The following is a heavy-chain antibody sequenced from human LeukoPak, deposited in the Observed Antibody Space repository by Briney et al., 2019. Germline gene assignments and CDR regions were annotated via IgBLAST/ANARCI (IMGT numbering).Heavy chain of an antibody. Sequence: GGSLRLSCTASGFTFSSYEMNWVRQAPGKGLEWISYINNSGRTKSYADSVKGRFTISRDSAKNSLYLQMNSLRAEDTAVYYCARDQAWMPDYWGQGTLVTVSS. J-gene: IGHJ4*02. V-gene: IGHV3-48*03. CDR2: INNSGRTK. CDR3: ARDQAWMPDY. D-gene: IGHD5-12*01. CDR1: GFTFSSYE.